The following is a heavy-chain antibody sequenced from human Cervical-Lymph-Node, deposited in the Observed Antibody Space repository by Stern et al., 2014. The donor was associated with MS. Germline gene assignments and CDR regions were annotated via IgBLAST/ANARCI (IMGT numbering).Heavy chain of an antibody. D-gene: IGHD5-24*01. CDR3: ARARDGTDY. CDR1: GYTFTTYS. CDR2: INTYTGDP. Sequence: EQLVESGSELKKPGASVKVSCKASGYTFTTYSMNWVRQAPGQGLEWMGWINTYTGDPTYAQGFTGRFVFSLDTSVSTAYLQISGLKADDTAVYYCARARDGTDYWGQGTLVTVSS. J-gene: IGHJ4*02. V-gene: IGHV7-4-1*02.